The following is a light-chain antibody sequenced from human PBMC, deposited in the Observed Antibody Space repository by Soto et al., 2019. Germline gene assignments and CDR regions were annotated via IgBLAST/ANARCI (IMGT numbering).Light chain of an antibody. Sequence: QSALTQPASVSGSLGQSITISCTGISNDYVSWYQQHPGKAPKVLISDVSNRPSGVSNCFSGSQSGNTASLTISGLQAEDDADYYCSSSTISSTYVFGTGTKLTVL. CDR2: DVS. V-gene: IGLV2-14*03. CDR1: SNDY. J-gene: IGLJ1*01. CDR3: SSSTISSTYV.